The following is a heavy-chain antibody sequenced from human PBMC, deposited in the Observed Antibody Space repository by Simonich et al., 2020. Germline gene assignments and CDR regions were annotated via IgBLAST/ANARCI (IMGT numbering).Heavy chain of an antibody. Sequence: QVQLVQSGAEVKKPGASVKVSCKASGYTFTGYYMHWVRQAPGQGLGWMGGRNPNSGGTNCAQKFQGRGTMTRDTSISTAYMELSRLRSDDTAVYYCARGRLTGDKGAFDIWGQGTMVTVSS. CDR2: RNPNSGGT. J-gene: IGHJ3*02. CDR1: GYTFTGYY. D-gene: IGHD7-27*01. V-gene: IGHV1-2*02. CDR3: ARGRLTGDKGAFDI.